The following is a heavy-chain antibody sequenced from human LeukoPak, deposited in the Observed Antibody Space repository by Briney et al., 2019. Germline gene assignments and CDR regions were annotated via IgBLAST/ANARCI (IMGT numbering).Heavy chain of an antibody. D-gene: IGHD3-10*01. CDR1: GFTVSRDY. V-gene: IGHV3-66*02. Sequence: PGGSLRLSCAASGFTVSRDYMSWVRQAPGRGLEWVSTIYRDVGTYYADSVKGRFTISRDDSKNTVYLQLNSVTPEDTAVYYCGGDPGHPNGVGVWGHGTTVTISS. J-gene: IGHJ6*02. CDR2: IYRDVGT. CDR3: GGDPGHPNGVGV.